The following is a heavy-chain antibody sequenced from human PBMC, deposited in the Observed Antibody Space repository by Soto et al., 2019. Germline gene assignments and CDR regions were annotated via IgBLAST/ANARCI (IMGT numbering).Heavy chain of an antibody. J-gene: IGHJ3*01. Sequence: QVQLVESGGGLVKPGGSLRLSCAASGFSFDHYYMTWIRQAPGKGLEWVSYISSSGSTIYHADPVKGRFTVSRDNAKNFLYLEMNSLRAADTAVYYCAREEQSFDYGFDVWGQGTMVAVSS. CDR2: ISSSGSTI. CDR1: GFSFDHYY. D-gene: IGHD3-9*01. CDR3: AREEQSFDYGFDV. V-gene: IGHV3-11*01.